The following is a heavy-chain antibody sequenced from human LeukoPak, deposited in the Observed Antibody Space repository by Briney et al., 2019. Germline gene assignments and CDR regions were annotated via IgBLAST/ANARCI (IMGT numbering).Heavy chain of an antibody. D-gene: IGHD1-26*01. J-gene: IGHJ3*02. CDR3: ARDRVRGIVGATDAFDI. CDR2: INTNTGNP. CDR1: GYTFTSYA. V-gene: IGHV7-4-1*02. Sequence: ASVTVSCKASGYTFTSYAMNWVRQAPGQGLEWMGWINTNTGNPTYAQGFTGRFVFSLDTSVSTAYLQISSLKAEDTAVYYCARDRVRGIVGATDAFDIWGQGTMVTVSS.